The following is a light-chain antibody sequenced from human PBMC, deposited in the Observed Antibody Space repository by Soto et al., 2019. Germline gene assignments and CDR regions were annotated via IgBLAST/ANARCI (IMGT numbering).Light chain of an antibody. Sequence: EIVLTQSPGTLSLSPGESATLPCRASQSVSSNLAWHQQKPGQAPRILMYDASTRATGISARFSGSGSGTEFTLTISSLQSEDFAVYYCQQYHNWPITFGQRTRLEIK. CDR2: DAS. CDR3: QQYHNWPIT. J-gene: IGKJ5*01. CDR1: QSVSSN. V-gene: IGKV3-15*01.